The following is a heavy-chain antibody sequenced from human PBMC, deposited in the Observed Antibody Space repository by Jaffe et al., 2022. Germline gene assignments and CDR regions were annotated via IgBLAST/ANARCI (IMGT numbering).Heavy chain of an antibody. CDR3: AKDNDGGYCSGGSCSGRYFDY. CDR1: GFTFDDYA. CDR2: ISWDGGST. V-gene: IGHV3-43D*04. D-gene: IGHD2-15*01. J-gene: IGHJ4*02. Sequence: EVQLVESGGVVVQPGGSLRLSCAASGFTFDDYAMHWVRQAPGKGLEWVSLISWDGGSTYYADSVKGRFTISRDNSKNSLYLQMNSLRAEDTALYYCAKDNDGGYCSGGSCSGRYFDYWGQGTLVTVSS.